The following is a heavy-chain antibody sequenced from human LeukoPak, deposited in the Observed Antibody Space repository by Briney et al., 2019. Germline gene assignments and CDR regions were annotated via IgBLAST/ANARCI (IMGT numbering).Heavy chain of an antibody. V-gene: IGHV3-64D*06. CDR2: ISSNGGST. D-gene: IGHD3-10*01. J-gene: IGHJ4*02. CDR3: VKRATGSYYKTYFDY. Sequence: PGGSLRLSCSASGFTFSSYAMHWVRQAPGKGLEYVSAISSNGGSTYYADSVKGRFTISRDNSKNTLNLQMSSLRAEDTAVYYCVKRATGSYYKTYFDYWGQGTLVTVSS. CDR1: GFTFSSYA.